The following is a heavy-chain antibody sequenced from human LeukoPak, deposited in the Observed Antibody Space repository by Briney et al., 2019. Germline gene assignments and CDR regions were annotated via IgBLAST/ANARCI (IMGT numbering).Heavy chain of an antibody. CDR3: AEDGLSYSSSWYYFDY. CDR2: ISYDGSNK. V-gene: IGHV3-30*18. J-gene: IGHJ4*02. D-gene: IGHD6-13*01. Sequence: PGGSLRLSCASSGFTFSSYGMHCVRQAPGKGLEWVAVISYDGSNKYYADSVKGRFTISRDNSKNTLYLQMNSLRAEETAVYYCAEDGLSYSSSWYYFDYWGQGTLVTVSS. CDR1: GFTFSSYG.